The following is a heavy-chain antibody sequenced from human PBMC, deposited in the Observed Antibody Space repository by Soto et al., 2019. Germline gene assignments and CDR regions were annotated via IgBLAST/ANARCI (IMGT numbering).Heavy chain of an antibody. Sequence: SETLSLTCTVSGVSVSTNTQYWGWIRQSPGKGLEWLGTTYYGASSYYNPSLRSRITILLDASTNQLSLKLSSVTAADTAVYFCVRVAGSASWYETDSWGQGILVTVSS. CDR3: VRVAGSASWYETDS. V-gene: IGHV4-39*07. J-gene: IGHJ4*02. CDR1: GVSVSTNTQY. D-gene: IGHD6-13*01. CDR2: TYYGASS.